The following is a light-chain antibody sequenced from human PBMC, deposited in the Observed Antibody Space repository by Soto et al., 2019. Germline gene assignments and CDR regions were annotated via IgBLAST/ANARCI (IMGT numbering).Light chain of an antibody. CDR1: QSISTY. CDR3: QQSHGIPYT. J-gene: IGKJ2*01. Sequence: DIQMTQSPFSLSASVGDRVTITCRASQSISTYVNWYQQKAAKAPKLLIYAASRLQSVVPSRFVGGGSDTEFTLNITSLQPEDFATYYCQQSHGIPYTFGQGTKLEIK. V-gene: IGKV1-39*01. CDR2: AAS.